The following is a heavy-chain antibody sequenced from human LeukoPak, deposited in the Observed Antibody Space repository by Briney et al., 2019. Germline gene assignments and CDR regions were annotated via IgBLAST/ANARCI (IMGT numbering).Heavy chain of an antibody. J-gene: IGHJ3*01. V-gene: IGHV3-53*01. CDR3: ARDPNGDYIGAFEF. Sequence: GGFLRLSCAASGFTVNRNYMNWVRQAPGKGLEWVSVIYSDGTTYYADSVKGRFTISRDNSRNTLFLQMNSLRAEDTAVYFCARDPNGDYIGAFEFWGQGTMVTVSS. D-gene: IGHD4-17*01. CDR2: IYSDGTT. CDR1: GFTVNRNY.